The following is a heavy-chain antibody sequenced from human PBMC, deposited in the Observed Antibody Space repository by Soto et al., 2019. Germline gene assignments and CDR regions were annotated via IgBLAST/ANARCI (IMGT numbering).Heavy chain of an antibody. D-gene: IGHD6-13*01. V-gene: IGHV3-23*01. CDR2: ITGSGGST. CDR1: GFTFRSYA. Sequence: EVQLLESGGGLVQPGGSLRLSCAASGFTFRSYAMTWVRQTPGKGLERVSVITGSGGSTYYEDSVKGRFTISRDNSKNTLYLQMNNLRAEDTAVYYGAKDLSSSTWYDGGFDYWGQGTLVTVSS. CDR3: AKDLSSSTWYDGGFDY. J-gene: IGHJ4*02.